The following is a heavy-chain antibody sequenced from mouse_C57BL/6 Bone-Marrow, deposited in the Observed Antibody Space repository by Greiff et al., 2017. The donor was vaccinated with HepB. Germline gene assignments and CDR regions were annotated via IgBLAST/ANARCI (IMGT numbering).Heavy chain of an antibody. CDR2: ISDGGSYT. D-gene: IGHD4-1*01. Sequence: EVHLVESGGGLVKPGGSLKLSCAASGFTFSSYAMSWVRQTPEKRLEWVATISDGGSYTYYPDNVKGRFTISRDNAKNNLYLQMSHLKSEDTAMYYCARATGGVDYWGQGTTLTVSS. CDR3: ARATGGVDY. V-gene: IGHV5-4*01. CDR1: GFTFSSYA. J-gene: IGHJ2*01.